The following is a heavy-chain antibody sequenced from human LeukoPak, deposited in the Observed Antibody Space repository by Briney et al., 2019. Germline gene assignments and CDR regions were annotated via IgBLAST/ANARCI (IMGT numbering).Heavy chain of an antibody. CDR2: SSCSGSTI. CDR3: ARDPNYYGSGSSTFFDY. Sequence: GGSLRLSCAASGFSFGTYGMSWVRQAPGKGLEWDSYSSCSGSTIYYADSVKGRFTISRDNAKTSLYLQMNSLRAEDTAVYYCARDPNYYGSGSSTFFDYWGQGTLVTVSS. J-gene: IGHJ4*02. V-gene: IGHV3-48*04. CDR1: GFSFGTYG. D-gene: IGHD3-10*01.